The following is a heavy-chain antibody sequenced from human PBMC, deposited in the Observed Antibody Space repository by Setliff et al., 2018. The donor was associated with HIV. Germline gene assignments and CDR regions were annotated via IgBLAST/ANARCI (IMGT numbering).Heavy chain of an antibody. CDR1: GDSISSGSHY. D-gene: IGHD1-1*01. CDR3: ARERLSRLGFDY. J-gene: IGHJ4*02. CDR2: IYTGGNA. Sequence: PSETLSLTCTVSGDSISSGSHYWSWIRQPAGKGLGWIGHIYTGGNANYNPSLQSRVTISVDTSKNQFSLMLGSMTAADTAVYYCARERLSRLGFDYWGQGTLVTVSS. V-gene: IGHV4-61*09.